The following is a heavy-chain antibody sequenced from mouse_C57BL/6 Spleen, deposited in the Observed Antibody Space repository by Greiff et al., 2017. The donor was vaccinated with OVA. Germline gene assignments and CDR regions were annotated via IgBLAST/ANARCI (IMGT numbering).Heavy chain of an antibody. J-gene: IGHJ2*01. CDR2: IYPGDGDT. CDR1: GYAFSSSW. CDR3: ARFGSSPLDY. Sequence: QVQLKESGPELVKPGASVKISCKASGYAFSSSWMNWVKQRPGKGLEWIGRIYPGDGDTNYNGKFKGKATLTADKSSSTAYMQLSSLTSEDSAVYFCARFGSSPLDYWGQGTTLTVSS. D-gene: IGHD1-1*01. V-gene: IGHV1-82*01.